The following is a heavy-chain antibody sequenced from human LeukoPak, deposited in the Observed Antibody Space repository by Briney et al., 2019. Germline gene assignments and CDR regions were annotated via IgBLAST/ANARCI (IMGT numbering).Heavy chain of an antibody. J-gene: IGHJ4*02. CDR2: IYTSGST. V-gene: IGHV4-4*07. CDR3: ARGSGSYPPLDY. CDR1: GGSISSFY. Sequence: SETLSLTCTVSGGSISSFYWSWIRQAAGKGLEWIGRIYTSGSTNYNPPLKSRITMSVDTSKNQFSLKLRSVAAADTAVYYCARGSGSYPPLDYWGQGTLVTVSS. D-gene: IGHD3-10*01.